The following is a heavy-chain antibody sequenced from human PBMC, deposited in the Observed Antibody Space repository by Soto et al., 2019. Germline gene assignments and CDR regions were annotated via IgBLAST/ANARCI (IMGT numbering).Heavy chain of an antibody. Sequence: QVQLQESGPGLVKPSDTLSLTCSVSGGSVSGHLYYWGWIRQPPGNGLEWIVNVYYNGSTNYNPSLKSRVTISLDTSKNQFSLKLSSVTAADTAVYYCARVDYGDYPWFDPWGQGTPVTVSS. CDR3: ARVDYGDYPWFDP. V-gene: IGHV4-61*01. J-gene: IGHJ5*02. CDR2: VYYNGST. CDR1: GGSVSGHLYY. D-gene: IGHD4-17*01.